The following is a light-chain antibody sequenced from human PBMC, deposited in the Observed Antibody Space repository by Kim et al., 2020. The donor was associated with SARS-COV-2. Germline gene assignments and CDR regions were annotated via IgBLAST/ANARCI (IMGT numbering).Light chain of an antibody. CDR1: SSDIGDYNY. CDR3: SSYTGSNTLL. V-gene: IGLV2-14*03. Sequence: GQSITISCTGTSSDIGDYNYVSWYQQHPGKAPKLLIYNVSNRPSGVSNRFSGSKSGNTASLTISGLQAEDEAGYYCSSYTGSNTLLFGGGTQLTVL. CDR2: NVS. J-gene: IGLJ2*01.